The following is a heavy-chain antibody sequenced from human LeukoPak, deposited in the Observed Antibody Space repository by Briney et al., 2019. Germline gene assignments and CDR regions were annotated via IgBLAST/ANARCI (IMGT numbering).Heavy chain of an antibody. CDR2: IDRPAKSYAT. Sequence: GGSLRLSCAASGFXLSDSAIHWVRQASGKGLEWVGLIDRPAKSYATAYGASVGGRFTIFRDDSKNTAYLQMDSLKTEDTALYYCTRDRGTYNWLDPWGQGTLVTVSS. J-gene: IGHJ5*02. D-gene: IGHD1-26*01. CDR1: GFXLSDSA. CDR3: TRDRGTYNWLDP. V-gene: IGHV3-73*01.